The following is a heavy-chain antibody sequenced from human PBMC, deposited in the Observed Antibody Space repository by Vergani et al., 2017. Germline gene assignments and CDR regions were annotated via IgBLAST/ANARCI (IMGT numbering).Heavy chain of an antibody. J-gene: IGHJ4*02. CDR1: GYNFTGYY. D-gene: IGHD6-19*01. CDR2: INPNSGGT. CDR3: ASIAVAGKGRRVFDY. Sequence: QVQLVQSGAEVKKPGASVKVSCKASGYNFTGYYMHWVRQAPGQGLEWMGWINPNSGGTNYAQKFQGRVTMTRDTSISTAYMELSRLRSDDTAVYYCASIAVAGKGRRVFDYWGQGTLVTVSS. V-gene: IGHV1-2*02.